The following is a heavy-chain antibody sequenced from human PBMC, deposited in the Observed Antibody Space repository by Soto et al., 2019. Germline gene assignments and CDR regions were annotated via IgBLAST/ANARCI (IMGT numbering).Heavy chain of an antibody. V-gene: IGHV1-3*01. D-gene: IGHD1-1*01. Sequence: ASVKVSCKASGYTFSSYAMHWVRQAPGQRLEWMGWIIAGYGNTKSAQKFQDRVTISRDTSASTAYMELTSLRSEDTAVYYCARDNGYGTFDFWGQGTLVTVSS. J-gene: IGHJ4*02. CDR3: ARDNGYGTFDF. CDR2: IIAGYGNT. CDR1: GYTFSSYA.